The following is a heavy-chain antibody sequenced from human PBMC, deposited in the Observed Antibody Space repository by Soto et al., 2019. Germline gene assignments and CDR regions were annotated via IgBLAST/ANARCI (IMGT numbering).Heavy chain of an antibody. Sequence: QVQLVESGGGVVQPGRSLRLSCAASGFTFSSYGMHWVRQAPGKGLEWVAVIWYDGSNKYYADSVKGRFTISRDNSKNTLYLQMNSLRAEYTAVYYCASDDSSGYYLFDYWGQGTLVTVSS. V-gene: IGHV3-33*01. J-gene: IGHJ4*02. CDR3: ASDDSSGYYLFDY. CDR2: IWYDGSNK. D-gene: IGHD3-22*01. CDR1: GFTFSSYG.